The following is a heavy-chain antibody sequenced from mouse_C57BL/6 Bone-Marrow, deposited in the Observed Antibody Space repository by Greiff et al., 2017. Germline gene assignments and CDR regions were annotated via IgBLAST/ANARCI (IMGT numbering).Heavy chain of an antibody. CDR2: IYPRSGNT. CDR3: ARIDSSGPWFAY. V-gene: IGHV1-81*01. CDR1: GYTFTSYG. Sequence: VHLVESGAELARPGASVKLSCKASGYTFTSYGISWVKQRTGQGLEWIGEIYPRSGNTYYNEKFKGKATLTADKSSSTAYMELRSLTSEDSAVYFCARIDSSGPWFAYWGQGTLVTVSA. J-gene: IGHJ3*01. D-gene: IGHD3-2*02.